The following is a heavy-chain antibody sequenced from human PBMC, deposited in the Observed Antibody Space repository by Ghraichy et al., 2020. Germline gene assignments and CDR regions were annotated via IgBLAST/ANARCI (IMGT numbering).Heavy chain of an antibody. J-gene: IGHJ6*02. V-gene: IGHV1-8*01. CDR1: GYTFTSYD. Sequence: ASVKVSCKASGYTFTSYDINWVRQATGQGLEWMGWMNPNSGNTGYAQKFQGRVTMTRNTSISTAYMELSSLRSEDTAVYYCARVKGVVPAALALPFNYYYGMDVWGQGTTVTVSS. D-gene: IGHD2-2*01. CDR3: ARVKGVVPAALALPFNYYYGMDV. CDR2: MNPNSGNT.